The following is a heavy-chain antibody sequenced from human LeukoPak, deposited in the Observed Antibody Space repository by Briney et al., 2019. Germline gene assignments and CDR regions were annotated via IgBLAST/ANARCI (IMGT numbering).Heavy chain of an antibody. CDR2: IAYTGTI. CDR1: GFTFSNAW. V-gene: IGHV3-69-1*01. Sequence: KPGGSLRLSCTTSGFTFSNAWMTWVRQAPGKGLEWVAYIAYTGTIHYADSVRGRFAISRDNAKSSLFLQLNSLRAEDTAVYYCARDPHSLDYWGQGTLVTVSS. CDR3: ARDPHSLDY. J-gene: IGHJ4*02.